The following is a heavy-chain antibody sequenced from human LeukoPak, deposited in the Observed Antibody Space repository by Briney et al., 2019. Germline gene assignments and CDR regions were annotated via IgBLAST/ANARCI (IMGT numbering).Heavy chain of an antibody. CDR1: GFTFSSYS. CDR2: ISSSSSYI. CDR3: ARVIKNLGSWFDP. J-gene: IGHJ5*02. V-gene: IGHV3-21*01. Sequence: GGSLRPSCAASGFTFSSYSMNWVRQAPGKGLEWVSSISSSSSYIYYADSVKGRFTISRDNAKNSLYLQMNSLGAEDTAVYYCARVIKNLGSWFDPWGQGTLVTVSS. D-gene: IGHD3-10*01.